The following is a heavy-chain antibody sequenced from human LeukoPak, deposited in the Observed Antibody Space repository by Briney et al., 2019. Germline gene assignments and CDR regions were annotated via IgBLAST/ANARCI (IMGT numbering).Heavy chain of an antibody. Sequence: GGSLRLSCAASGFTFSSYGMHWVRQAPGKGLEWVAVISYDGSNKYYADSVKGRFTISRDNSKNTLYLQMNSLRAEDTAVYYCARVRSELVVVLDYWGQGTLVTVSS. CDR3: ARVRSELVVVLDY. CDR1: GFTFSSYG. CDR2: ISYDGSNK. V-gene: IGHV3-30*03. J-gene: IGHJ4*02. D-gene: IGHD3-22*01.